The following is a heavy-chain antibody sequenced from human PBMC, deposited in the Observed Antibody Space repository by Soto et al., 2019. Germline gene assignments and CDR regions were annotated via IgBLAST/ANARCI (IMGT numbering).Heavy chain of an antibody. CDR3: ARECDYYDSSGYYYQRSSAFDI. CDR2: IYYSGST. V-gene: IGHV4-31*01. Sequence: QVQLQESGPGLVKPSQTLSLTCTVSGGSISSGGYYWSWIRQHPGKGLEWIGYIYYSGSTYYNTSLNNLVTISVNTPKNQFSLKLSSVTAADTAVFLCARECDYYDSSGYYYQRSSAFDIWGQGTMVTVSS. CDR1: GGSISSGGYY. D-gene: IGHD3-22*01. J-gene: IGHJ3*02.